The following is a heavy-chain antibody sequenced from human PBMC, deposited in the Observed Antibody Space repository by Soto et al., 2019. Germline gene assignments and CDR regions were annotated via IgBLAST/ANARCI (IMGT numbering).Heavy chain of an antibody. J-gene: IGHJ4*02. CDR1: GFTSSSYS. V-gene: IGHV3-21*01. CDR3: ASKPCGGDCYSNY. CDR2: ISSSSSYI. Sequence: GSLRLSCAASGFTSSSYSMNWVRQAPGKGLEWVSSISSSSSYIYYADSVKGRFTISRDNAKNSLYLQMNSLRAEDTAVYYCASKPCGGDCYSNYWGQGTLVTVSS. D-gene: IGHD2-21*02.